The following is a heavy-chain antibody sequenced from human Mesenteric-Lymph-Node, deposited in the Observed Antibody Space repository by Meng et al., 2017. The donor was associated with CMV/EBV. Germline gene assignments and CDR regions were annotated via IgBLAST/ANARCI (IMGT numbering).Heavy chain of an antibody. CDR3: ARSIEGGSYYYGMDV. D-gene: IGHD2-15*01. Sequence: ASVKVSCKASGYTFTGYYMHWVRQAPGQGLEWMGWINPNTGGTRYAQEFQGRVTMTRDTSISTAYMELSSLTSDDTALYYCARSIEGGSYYYGMDVWGRGTTVTVSS. V-gene: IGHV1-2*02. CDR1: GYTFTGYY. CDR2: INPNTGGT. J-gene: IGHJ6*02.